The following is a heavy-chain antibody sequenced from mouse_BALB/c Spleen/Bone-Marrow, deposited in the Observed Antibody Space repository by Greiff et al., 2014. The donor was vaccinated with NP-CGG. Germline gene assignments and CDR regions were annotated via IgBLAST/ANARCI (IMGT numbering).Heavy chain of an antibody. CDR3: AHDAPFAY. J-gene: IGHJ3*01. CDR1: GFNIKDTY. D-gene: IGHD2-3*01. Sequence: EVQLQQSGAELVEPGASVKLSCTTSGFNIKDTYIHWVKQRPEQGLEWIGRIDPANGNTKYDPEFQGKATITADTSPNTAYLHLSSLTSEDTAVYSCAHDAPFAYWGQGTLVTVSA. CDR2: IDPANGNT. V-gene: IGHV14-3*02.